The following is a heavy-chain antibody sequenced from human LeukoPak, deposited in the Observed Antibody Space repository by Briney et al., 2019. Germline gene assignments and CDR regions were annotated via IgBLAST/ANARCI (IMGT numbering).Heavy chain of an antibody. D-gene: IGHD3-22*01. J-gene: IGHJ4*02. CDR2: INHSGST. Sequence: SETLSLTCTVSGYSISGGYYWSWIRQPPGKGLEWIGEINHSGSTNYNPSLKSRVTISVDTSKNQFSLKLSSVTAADTAVYYCARGLSGSSSGYAFDYWGQGTLVTVSS. V-gene: IGHV4-34*01. CDR3: ARGLSGSSSGYAFDY. CDR1: GYSISGGYY.